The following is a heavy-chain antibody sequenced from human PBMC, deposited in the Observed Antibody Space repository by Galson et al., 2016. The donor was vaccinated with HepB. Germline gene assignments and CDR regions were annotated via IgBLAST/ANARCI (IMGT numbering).Heavy chain of an antibody. CDR2: ISASGGNT. D-gene: IGHD2-21*01. J-gene: IGHJ3*02. Sequence: SLRLSCAASGFPLRSYAMSWVRQAPGKGLEWVSAISASGGNTYYADSVMGRFTISRGNSKNTLYLQMNSLRAEDTAIYYCAKDIPPRGHDAFDIWGRGTMVTVSS. V-gene: IGHV3-23*01. CDR1: GFPLRSYA. CDR3: AKDIPPRGHDAFDI.